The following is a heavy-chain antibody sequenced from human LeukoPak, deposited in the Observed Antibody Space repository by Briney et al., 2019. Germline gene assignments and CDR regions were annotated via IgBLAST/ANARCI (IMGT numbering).Heavy chain of an antibody. D-gene: IGHD4-17*01. Sequence: PSETLSLTCAVYGGSFSGYYWSWIRQPPGKGLEWIGEINHSGSTNYNPSLKSRVTISVDTSKNQFSLKLSSVTAADTAVYYCARLAYGGNSGDYWGQGTLVTVSS. CDR3: ARLAYGGNSGDY. V-gene: IGHV4-34*01. CDR2: INHSGST. J-gene: IGHJ4*02. CDR1: GGSFSGYY.